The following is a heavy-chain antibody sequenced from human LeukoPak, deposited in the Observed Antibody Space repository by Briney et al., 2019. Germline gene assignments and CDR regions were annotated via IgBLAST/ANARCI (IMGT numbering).Heavy chain of an antibody. CDR2: LNSDESNT. CDR3: AREGITSGVNLDY. J-gene: IGHJ4*02. Sequence: PGGSLRLSCAASGFTVSINYMSWVRQAPGKGLVWVSRLNSDESNTRYADSVRGRFTISRDNAKNTLYLQMNSLRAEDTAVYYCAREGITSGVNLDYWGQGILVTVSS. V-gene: IGHV3-74*01. D-gene: IGHD1-14*01. CDR1: GFTVSINY.